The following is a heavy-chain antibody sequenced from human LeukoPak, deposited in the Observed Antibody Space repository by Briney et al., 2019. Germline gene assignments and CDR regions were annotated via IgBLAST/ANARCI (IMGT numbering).Heavy chain of an antibody. Sequence: SSETLSLTCTVSGGSISSHYWSWLRQPPGKGLEWLGYIYYSGSTNYNPSLKSRVTISVDTSKNQFSLKLSSVTAADTAVYYCARTDTAMAASDWFDPWGQGTLVTVSS. D-gene: IGHD5-18*01. CDR3: ARTDTAMAASDWFDP. CDR2: IYYSGST. CDR1: GGSISSHY. J-gene: IGHJ5*02. V-gene: IGHV4-59*11.